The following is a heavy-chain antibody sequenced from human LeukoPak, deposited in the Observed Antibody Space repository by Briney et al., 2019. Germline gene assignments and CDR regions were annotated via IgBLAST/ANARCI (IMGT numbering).Heavy chain of an antibody. CDR3: ARRAYCGGDCYRVGTLFDY. Sequence: GESLKISCKGSGYSFTSYWIGWVRQMPGKGLEWMGIIYPGDSDTRYSPSFQGQVTISADKSISTAYLQWSSPKASDTAMYYCARRAYCGGDCYRVGTLFDYWGQGTLVTVSS. V-gene: IGHV5-51*01. CDR2: IYPGDSDT. D-gene: IGHD2-21*02. J-gene: IGHJ4*02. CDR1: GYSFTSYW.